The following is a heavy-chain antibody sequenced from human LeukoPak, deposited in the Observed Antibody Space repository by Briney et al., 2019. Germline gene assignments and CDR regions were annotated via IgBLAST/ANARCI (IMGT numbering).Heavy chain of an antibody. D-gene: IGHD2-2*01. J-gene: IGHJ4*02. CDR3: ARGRIVVVPAADPGSVYYFDY. CDR1: GGSFSGYY. V-gene: IGHV4-34*01. CDR2: INHSGST. Sequence: ASETLSLTCAVYGGSFSGYYWSWIRQPPGKGLEWIGEINHSGSTNYSPSLKSRVTISVDTSKNQFSLKLSSVTAADTAVYYCARGRIVVVPAADPGSVYYFDYWGQGTLVTVSS.